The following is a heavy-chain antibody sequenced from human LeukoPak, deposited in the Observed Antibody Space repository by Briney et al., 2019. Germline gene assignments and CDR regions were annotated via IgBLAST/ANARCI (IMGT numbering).Heavy chain of an antibody. CDR2: ISSTSSII. CDR3: ARGGGGSFDR. D-gene: IGHD3-10*01. Sequence: QPGGSLRLSCAASGFTFSTYSMNWVRQAPGKGLEWVSDISSTSSIIYYADSVKGRFVSSRDNEKNSLYLQMNSLRAEDTAVYYCARGGGGSFDRWGQGTLVTASP. J-gene: IGHJ5*02. CDR1: GFTFSTYS. V-gene: IGHV3-48*04.